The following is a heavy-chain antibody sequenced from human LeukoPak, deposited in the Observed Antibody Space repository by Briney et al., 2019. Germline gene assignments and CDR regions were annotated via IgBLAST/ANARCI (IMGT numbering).Heavy chain of an antibody. CDR1: GFTFSTYG. J-gene: IGHJ4*02. CDR2: IYYDGSNQ. CDR3: ATDRNSGKYYDY. V-gene: IGHV3-33*08. Sequence: GGSLRLSCAASGFTFSTYGMHWVRQAPGKGLEWVAVIYYDGSNQYYVDSVKGRFTVSRDNAKNTLYLQMDSLRAEDTAVYYCATDRNSGKYYDYWGQGTLVTVSS. D-gene: IGHD1-26*01.